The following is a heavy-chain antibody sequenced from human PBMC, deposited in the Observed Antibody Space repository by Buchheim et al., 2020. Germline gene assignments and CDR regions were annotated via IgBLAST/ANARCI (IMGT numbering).Heavy chain of an antibody. D-gene: IGHD3-3*01. J-gene: IGHJ4*02. Sequence: EVQVLESGGGLVQPGGSLRLSCAASGFTFSRYAMTWVRQAPGKGLEWVSSITASGGSTFYADSVKGRVTISRDNSKNILYLQMSTLRAEDSAVYYCAPYERFLRDWGQGTL. CDR3: APYERFLRD. CDR1: GFTFSRYA. CDR2: ITASGGST. V-gene: IGHV3-23*01.